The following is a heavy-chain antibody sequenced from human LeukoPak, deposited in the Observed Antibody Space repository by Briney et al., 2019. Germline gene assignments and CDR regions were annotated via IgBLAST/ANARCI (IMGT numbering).Heavy chain of an antibody. CDR1: GGSISSSSYY. D-gene: IGHD4-17*01. Sequence: SETLSLTCTVSGGSISSSSYYWGWVRQPPGKGLEWIGSIYHSGSTYYNPSLKSRVTISVDTSKNQFSLKLSSVTAADTAVYYCARRGTTVTRGYFDYWGQGTLVTVSS. CDR2: IYHSGST. J-gene: IGHJ4*02. V-gene: IGHV4-39*01. CDR3: ARRGTTVTRGYFDY.